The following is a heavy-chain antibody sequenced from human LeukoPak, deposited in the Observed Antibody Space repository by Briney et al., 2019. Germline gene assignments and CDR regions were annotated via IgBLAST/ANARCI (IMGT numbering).Heavy chain of an antibody. J-gene: IGHJ6*02. CDR3: ARFGVAYGVDV. D-gene: IGHD2-15*01. V-gene: IGHV3-7*04. CDR2: IKPDGSEK. Sequence: GGSLRLSCAASGFTFSTYWMSWVRQAPGKGLEWVADIKPDGSEKDYVDSLKGRFTISRDNAKNSLYLQVNSLRAEDTAVYYCARFGVAYGVDVWGQGTTVTVSS. CDR1: GFTFSTYW.